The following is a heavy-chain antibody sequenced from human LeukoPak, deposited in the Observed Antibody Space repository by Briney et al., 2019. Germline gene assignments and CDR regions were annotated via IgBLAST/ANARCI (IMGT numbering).Heavy chain of an antibody. CDR1: AVTFISFA. D-gene: IGHD2-2*01. CDR3: ASGTAPRYCSRTSCPAAAFDI. Sequence: SVKVSCKASAVTFISFAISWVRQAPGQGLEWMGGIIPIFGTANYAQKFQGRVTITTEEYTSTADIELSSLRSEDTTVYYCASGTAPRYCSRTSCPAAAFDIWGQGTMVTVSS. V-gene: IGHV1-69*05. J-gene: IGHJ3*02. CDR2: IIPIFGTA.